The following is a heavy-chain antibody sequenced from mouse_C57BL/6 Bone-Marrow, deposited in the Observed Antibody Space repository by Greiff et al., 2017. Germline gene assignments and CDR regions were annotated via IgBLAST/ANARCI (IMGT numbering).Heavy chain of an antibody. CDR1: GFNITDYY. CDR3: ASQIYYGYDETYCDY. D-gene: IGHD2-2*01. Sequence: VQLQQSGAELVKPGASVKLSCTASGFNITDYYMHWVKQRTEQGLEWIGRIDPEDGETKSAPKFQGKATITADTSSNTAYLQLSSLTSEDTAVYCSASQIYYGYDETYCDYWGQGTTLTVSS. V-gene: IGHV14-2*01. J-gene: IGHJ2*01. CDR2: IDPEDGET.